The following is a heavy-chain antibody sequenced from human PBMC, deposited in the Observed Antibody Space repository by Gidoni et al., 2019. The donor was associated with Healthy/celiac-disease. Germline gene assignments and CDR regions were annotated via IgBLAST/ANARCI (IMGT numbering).Heavy chain of an antibody. CDR2: IYYSGST. Sequence: QLQLPESGPGLVKPSETLSLTCTVSGGPISSSSYYWGWIRQPPGKGLEWIGSIYYSGSTYYNPSLKSRVTISVDTSKNQFSLKLSSVTAADTAVYYCARDNNYCSGGSCYSGWFDPWGQGTLVTVSS. CDR1: GGPISSSSYY. CDR3: ARDNNYCSGGSCYSGWFDP. J-gene: IGHJ5*02. D-gene: IGHD2-15*01. V-gene: IGHV4-39*02.